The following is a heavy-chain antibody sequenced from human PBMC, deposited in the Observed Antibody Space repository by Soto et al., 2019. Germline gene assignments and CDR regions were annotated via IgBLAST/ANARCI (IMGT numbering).Heavy chain of an antibody. CDR2: TVPIFVTS. CDR3: ATKSGFLYYFDN. J-gene: IGHJ4*02. CDR1: GGTFRNYA. D-gene: IGHD3-3*01. V-gene: IGHV1-69*01. Sequence: QVQLVQSGAEVKKPGSSVRLSCKASGGTFRNYAFTWVRQAPGQGFEWMGGTVPIFVTSNYAQKFQGRVTITADESTRTAYMELSSLKSEDTAVYYCATKSGFLYYFDNWGQGTLVTVSA.